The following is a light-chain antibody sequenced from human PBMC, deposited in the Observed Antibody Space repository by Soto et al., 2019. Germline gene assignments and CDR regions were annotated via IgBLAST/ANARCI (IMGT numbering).Light chain of an antibody. Sequence: EIVLTQSPGTLSLSPGERATLSCRASQSVSSSYLAWYQQKPGQAPRLLIYGASSRATGIPDRFSGSGSGTDFTLTSSRLEPEDFAVYYCQQYGRSPRPFRQGPKVEIK. CDR2: GAS. CDR1: QSVSSSY. J-gene: IGKJ1*01. CDR3: QQYGRSPRP. V-gene: IGKV3-20*01.